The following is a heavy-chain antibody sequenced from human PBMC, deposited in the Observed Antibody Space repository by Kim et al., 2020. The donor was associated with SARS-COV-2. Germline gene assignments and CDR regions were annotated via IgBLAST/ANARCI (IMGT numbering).Heavy chain of an antibody. V-gene: IGHV3-23*01. D-gene: IGHD3-10*01. CDR3: AKVYNDCFDY. CDR2: ST. Sequence: STYYADSVKGRFTISRDNSKNTLYLQMNSLRAEDTAVYYCAKVYNDCFDYWGQGTLVTVSS. J-gene: IGHJ4*02.